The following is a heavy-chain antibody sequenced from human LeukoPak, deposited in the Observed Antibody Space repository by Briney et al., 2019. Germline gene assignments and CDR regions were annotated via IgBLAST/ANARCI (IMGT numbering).Heavy chain of an antibody. Sequence: PGGSLRLSCAVSGITLSNYGMSWVRQAPGKGLEWGAGISDSGGRTNYGGSVKGSFTISRDNTQNTLYLQMNSLSAEDTAVYFCAKRGVVIRVILVGFHKEAYYFDSWGQGALVTVSS. V-gene: IGHV3-23*01. CDR2: ISDSGGRT. CDR3: AKRGVVIRVILVGFHKEAYYFDS. J-gene: IGHJ4*02. CDR1: GITLSNYG. D-gene: IGHD3-22*01.